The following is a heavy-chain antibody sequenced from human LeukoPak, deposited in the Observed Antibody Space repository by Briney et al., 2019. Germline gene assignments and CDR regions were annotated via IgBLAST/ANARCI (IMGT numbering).Heavy chain of an antibody. V-gene: IGHV4-38-2*02. J-gene: IGHJ5*02. Sequence: LETLSLTCTVSGYSISSGYYWGWIRQPPGKGLEWIGSIYHSGSTYYNPSLKSRVTISVDTSKNQFSLKLSSVTAADTAVYYCARDGGLEDPVDPWGQGTLVTVSS. CDR1: GYSISSGYY. D-gene: IGHD3-16*01. CDR3: ARDGGLEDPVDP. CDR2: IYHSGST.